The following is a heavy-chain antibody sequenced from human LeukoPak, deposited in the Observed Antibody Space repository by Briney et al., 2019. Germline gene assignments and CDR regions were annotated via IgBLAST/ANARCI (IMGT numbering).Heavy chain of an antibody. Sequence: GGSLRLSCAASGFTFDDYAMHWVRQAPGKGLEWVAVVSSDGSVDYYADSVRGRFTVSRDNSQNTLFLQVNSLRVDDTAVYYCTREGMGTTFSAWFDPWGQGTLVTVPS. CDR3: TREGMGTTFSAWFDP. D-gene: IGHD1-14*01. J-gene: IGHJ5*02. CDR2: VSSDGSVD. V-gene: IGHV3-30*03. CDR1: GFTFDDYA.